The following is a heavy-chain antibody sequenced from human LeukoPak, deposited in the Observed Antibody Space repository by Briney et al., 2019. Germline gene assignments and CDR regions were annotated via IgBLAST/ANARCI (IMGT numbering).Heavy chain of an antibody. CDR3: ARGGAGTEDF. V-gene: IGHV1-46*01. J-gene: IGHJ4*02. CDR2: INPASGTT. Sequence: ASVKVSCKASGCPFTSYYVHWEREAPGQGLGRMGTINPASGTTDNAPKFQGRVNMTRDMYTSTVYMQLRSLRSEDTAVYFCARGGAGTEDFWGQGTLVTVSS. D-gene: IGHD1-1*01. CDR1: GCPFTSYY.